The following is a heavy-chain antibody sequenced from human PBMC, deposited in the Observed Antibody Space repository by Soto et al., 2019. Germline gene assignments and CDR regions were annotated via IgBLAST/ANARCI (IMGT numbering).Heavy chain of an antibody. V-gene: IGHV3-23*01. CDR1: GFTFLSYA. J-gene: IGHJ5*01. CDR2: ISGSGGST. Sequence: TGGSLRLSCAASGFTFLSYAMTRVRQAPGKGLEWVSSISGSGGSTYYAASVKGQFTISRDNSKNTLYLQMNSLRAEDTAIYYCAKLVGTVGTTVRGLDSWGQGTLVTVSS. CDR3: AKLVGTVGTTVRGLDS. D-gene: IGHD3-10*01.